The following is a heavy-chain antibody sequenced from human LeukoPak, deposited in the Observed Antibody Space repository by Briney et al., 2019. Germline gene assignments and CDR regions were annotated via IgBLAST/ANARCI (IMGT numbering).Heavy chain of an antibody. D-gene: IGHD6-6*01. V-gene: IGHV1-2*02. Sequence: ASVKVSCKASGYTFTGYYMHWVRQAPGQGLEWMGWINPNSGGTNYAQKFQGRVTMTRDTSISTAYMELSRLRSDDTAVYYCARDPVKIAARPPDYWGQGTLVTVSP. CDR1: GYTFTGYY. CDR3: ARDPVKIAARPPDY. J-gene: IGHJ4*02. CDR2: INPNSGGT.